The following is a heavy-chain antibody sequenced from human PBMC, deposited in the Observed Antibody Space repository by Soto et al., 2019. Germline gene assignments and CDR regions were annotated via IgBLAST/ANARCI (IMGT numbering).Heavy chain of an antibody. J-gene: IGHJ3*02. CDR1: GGTFSIYA. V-gene: IGHV1-69*13. CDR3: ARVVGKPHADAFDI. Sequence: GASVKVSCKASGGTFSIYAISGVRQSPGQWLEWMGGIIPIFGTANYAQKFQGRVTITADESTSTAYMELSSLRSEDTAVYYCARVVGKPHADAFDIWGQGTMVTVS. D-gene: IGHD6-6*01. CDR2: IIPIFGTA.